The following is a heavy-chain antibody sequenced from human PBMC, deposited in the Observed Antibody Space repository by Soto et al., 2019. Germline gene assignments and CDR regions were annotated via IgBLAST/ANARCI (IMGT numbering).Heavy chain of an antibody. D-gene: IGHD1-26*01. CDR3: ARELYSGSYHYYYYFGMYV. CDR1: GYTFTGYY. J-gene: IGHJ6*02. V-gene: IGHV1-2*02. CDR2: INPNSGCT. Sequence: ASVKVSCKASGYTFTGYYMHWVRQAPGQGLEWMGWINPNSGCTHYAQKFQGRVTMTRDTSISTAYMELSSLRSDDTAVYYCARELYSGSYHYYYYFGMYVWGQGTTVTVSS.